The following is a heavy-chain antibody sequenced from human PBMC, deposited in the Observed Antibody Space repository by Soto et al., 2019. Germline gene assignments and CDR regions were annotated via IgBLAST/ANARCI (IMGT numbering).Heavy chain of an antibody. CDR1: GFTFSSYS. J-gene: IGHJ5*02. CDR2: ISSSSSTI. D-gene: IGHD2-2*01. CDR3: AREGVPAAILGWFDP. Sequence: EVQLVESGGGLVQPGGSLRLSCAASGFTFSSYSMNWVRQAPGKGLEWVSYISSSSSTIYYADSVKGRFTISRDNAKNSLYLQMNSLRDEDTAVYYCAREGVPAAILGWFDPWGQGTLVTVSS. V-gene: IGHV3-48*02.